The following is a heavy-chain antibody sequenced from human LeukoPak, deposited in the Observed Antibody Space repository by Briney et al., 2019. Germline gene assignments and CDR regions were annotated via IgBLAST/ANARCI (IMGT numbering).Heavy chain of an antibody. Sequence: SETLSLTCAVFGGSFSGYYWSWIRQPPGKGLEWIGEINHSGTTNYNPSLKSRVTISVDTSKNQFSLKLSSVTAADTAVYYCARGEGSGSYYSYFDYWGQGTLVTVSS. CDR3: ARGEGSGSYYSYFDY. CDR1: GGSFSGYY. V-gene: IGHV4-34*01. D-gene: IGHD1-26*01. CDR2: INHSGTT. J-gene: IGHJ4*02.